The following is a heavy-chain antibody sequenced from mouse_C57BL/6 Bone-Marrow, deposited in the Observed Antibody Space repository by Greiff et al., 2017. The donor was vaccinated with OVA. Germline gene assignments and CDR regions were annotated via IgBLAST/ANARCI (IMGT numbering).Heavy chain of an antibody. CDR2: INPNYGTT. J-gene: IGHJ4*01. V-gene: IGHV1-39*01. CDR1: GYSFTDYN. CDR3: ARMAYYSNYVNYYAMDY. Sequence: VQLQQSGPELVKPGASVKISCKASGYSFTDYNMNWVKQSNGQSLEWLGVINPNYGTTSSNQKFKGKATLTVDQSSSTAYMQLNSLTSEDSAVYYCARMAYYSNYVNYYAMDYWGQGTSVTVSS. D-gene: IGHD2-5*01.